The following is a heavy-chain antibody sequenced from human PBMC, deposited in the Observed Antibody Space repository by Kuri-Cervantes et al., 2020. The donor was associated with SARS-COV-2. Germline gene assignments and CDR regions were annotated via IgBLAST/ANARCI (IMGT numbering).Heavy chain of an antibody. CDR3: ARAPEGYYYGSESTNYYYYGMDV. Sequence: GESLKISCAASGFTFSSYAMHWVRQAPGKGLEWVAVISYDGSNKYYADSVKGRFTISRDNSKNTLYLQMNSLRAEDTAVYYCARAPEGYYYGSESTNYYYYGMDVWGQGTTVTVSS. CDR2: ISYDGSNK. CDR1: GFTFSSYA. V-gene: IGHV3-30-3*01. D-gene: IGHD3-10*01. J-gene: IGHJ6*02.